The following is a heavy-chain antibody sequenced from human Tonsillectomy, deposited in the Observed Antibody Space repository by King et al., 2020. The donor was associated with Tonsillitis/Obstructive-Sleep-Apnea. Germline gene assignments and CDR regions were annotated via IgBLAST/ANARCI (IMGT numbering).Heavy chain of an antibody. V-gene: IGHV3-15*07. J-gene: IGHJ3*02. D-gene: IGHD5-12*01. CDR2: IKSKRDGGAA. Sequence: VQLVESGGGLVKPGGSLRLSCAASAFSFSNAWMNWVRQAPGKGLEWVGRIKSKRDGGAADYAAPVKGRFTISRDDSKNTLDLQMNSLKTEDTAVYYCTTVKGWGGGYGNPIDAFDIWGQGTMVTVSS. CDR1: AFSFSNAW. CDR3: TTVKGWGGGYGNPIDAFDI.